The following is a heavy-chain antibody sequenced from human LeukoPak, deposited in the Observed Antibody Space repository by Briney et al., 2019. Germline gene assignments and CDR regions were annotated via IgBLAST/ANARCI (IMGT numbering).Heavy chain of an antibody. D-gene: IGHD3-3*01. CDR3: ARGMGITIFGVVIIQAFDY. CDR1: GYTFTSYG. J-gene: IGHJ4*02. CDR2: ISAYNGNT. Sequence: ASVKVSCKASGYTFTSYGISWVRQAPGQGLEWMGWISAYNGNTNYAQKLQGRVTMTTDTSTSTAYMELRRLRPDDTAVYYCARGMGITIFGVVIIQAFDYWGQGTLVTVSS. V-gene: IGHV1-18*01.